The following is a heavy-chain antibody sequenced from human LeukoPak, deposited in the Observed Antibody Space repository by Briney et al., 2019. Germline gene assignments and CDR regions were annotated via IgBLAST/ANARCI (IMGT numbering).Heavy chain of an antibody. CDR1: GGSISSSSYY. CDR3: TSPGVQWLVRTEYFQH. J-gene: IGHJ1*01. CDR2: IYYSGST. Sequence: PSETLSLTCTVSGGSISSSSYYWGWIRQPPGKGLEWIGSIYYSGSTYYNPSLKSRVTISVDTSKNQFSLKLSSVTAADTAVYYCTSPGVQWLVRTEYFQHWGQGTLVTVSS. V-gene: IGHV4-39*01. D-gene: IGHD6-19*01.